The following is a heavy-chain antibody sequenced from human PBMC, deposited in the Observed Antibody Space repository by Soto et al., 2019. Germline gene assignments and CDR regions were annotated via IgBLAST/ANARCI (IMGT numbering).Heavy chain of an antibody. Sequence: GGSLRLSGVASGLTFNTHWMSWVRQAPGKGLEWVAGIKEDGSQKTYLDSVRGRFTISRDNAKNSLYLQMDGLRAEDTAVYYCARVNSSGSYWGQGTLVTVSS. CDR1: GLTFNTHW. CDR2: IKEDGSQK. CDR3: ARVNSSGSY. D-gene: IGHD6-19*01. J-gene: IGHJ4*02. V-gene: IGHV3-7*03.